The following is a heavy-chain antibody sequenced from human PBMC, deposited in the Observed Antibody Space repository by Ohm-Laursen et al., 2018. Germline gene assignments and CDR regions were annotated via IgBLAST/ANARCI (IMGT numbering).Heavy chain of an antibody. CDR2: ISWNSGSI. V-gene: IGHV3-9*01. CDR3: AKGLVGWYQLQNYGMDV. Sequence: SLRLSCAASGFTFDDYAMHWVRQAPGKGLEWVSGISWNSGSIGYADSVKGRFTISRDNAKNSLYLQMNSLRAEDTALYYCAKGLVGWYQLQNYGMDVWGQGTTVTVSS. CDR1: GFTFDDYA. D-gene: IGHD2-2*01. J-gene: IGHJ6*02.